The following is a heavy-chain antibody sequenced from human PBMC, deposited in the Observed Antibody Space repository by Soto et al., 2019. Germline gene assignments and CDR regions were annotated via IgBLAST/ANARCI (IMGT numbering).Heavy chain of an antibody. V-gene: IGHV4-34*01. D-gene: IGHD6-6*01. Sequence: SATLSLTCAVYGGSFSGYYWSWIRQPPGKGLEWIGEINHSGSTNYNPSLKSRVTISVDTSKNQFSLKLSSVTAADTAVYYCANARGIEYSSSSGWFDPWGQGTLVTVSS. J-gene: IGHJ5*02. CDR3: ANARGIEYSSSSGWFDP. CDR1: GGSFSGYY. CDR2: INHSGST.